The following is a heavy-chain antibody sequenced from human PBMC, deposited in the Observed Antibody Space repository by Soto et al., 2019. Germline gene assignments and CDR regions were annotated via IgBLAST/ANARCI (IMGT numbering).Heavy chain of an antibody. D-gene: IGHD3-22*01. V-gene: IGHV4-30-4*01. J-gene: IGHJ4*02. Sequence: PSGTLSLTCTVSGGSISSGDYYWSWIRQPPGKGLEWIGYIYYSGSTYYNPSLKSRVTISVDTSKNQFSLKLSSVTAADTAVYYCARVGYYDSSGYYYWGEGNLVTISS. CDR3: ARVGYYDSSGYYY. CDR2: IYYSGST. CDR1: GGSISSGDYY.